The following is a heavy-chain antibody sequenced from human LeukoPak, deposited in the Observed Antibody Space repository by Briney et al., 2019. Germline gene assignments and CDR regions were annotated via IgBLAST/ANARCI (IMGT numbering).Heavy chain of an antibody. CDR3: ARDYESSGYYFMVDY. CDR2: ISAYNGNT. Sequence: ASVKVPCKASGYTFTSYGTSWVRQAPGQGLEWMGWISAYNGNTNYAQKLQGRVTMTTDTSTSTAYMELRSLRSDDTAVYYCARDYESSGYYFMVDYWGQGTLVTVSS. V-gene: IGHV1-18*01. D-gene: IGHD3-22*01. CDR1: GYTFTSYG. J-gene: IGHJ4*02.